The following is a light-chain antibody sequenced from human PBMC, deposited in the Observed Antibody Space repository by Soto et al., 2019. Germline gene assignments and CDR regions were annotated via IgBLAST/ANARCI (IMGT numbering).Light chain of an antibody. CDR1: QSLVHSDGRTY. CDR2: KVS. J-gene: IGKJ5*01. CDR3: LVGTHGVT. Sequence: LMTQSPLSLPVTLGKPSSISCRSSQSLVHSDGRTYLSWFKQRPGQSPRRLIYKVSNRDSGVPDRLSGGGSGTDFTLRISRVEAEDVGVYYCLVGTHGVTFGQGTRLEIK. V-gene: IGKV2-30*02.